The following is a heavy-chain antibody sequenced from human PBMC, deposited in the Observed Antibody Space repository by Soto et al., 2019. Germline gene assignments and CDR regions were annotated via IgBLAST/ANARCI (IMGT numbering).Heavy chain of an antibody. CDR3: ARDKDSSARPRAEFDY. CDR2: ITPSDGTT. D-gene: IGHD6-19*01. J-gene: IGHJ4*02. V-gene: IGHV1-46*01. Sequence: QGHLVQSGAEVKRPGASVRVSCESSGYMFTSYFIHWVRQDPGQGLEWVGVITPSDGTTTYAQKFQARITMTRDTSTTTVDMELSSLRSEDTAVYYCARDKDSSARPRAEFDYWGQGTLITVSS. CDR1: GYMFTSYF.